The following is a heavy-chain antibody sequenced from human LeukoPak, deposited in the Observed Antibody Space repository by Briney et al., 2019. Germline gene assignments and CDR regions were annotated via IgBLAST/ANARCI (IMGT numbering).Heavy chain of an antibody. CDR1: AGSISSGGYY. J-gene: IGHJ4*02. Sequence: SQTLSLTCTVSAGSISSGGYYWSLIRQHPGKGLEWIGYIYYSGSTYYNPSLKSRLSISVDTSQNQFSLKLSSVTAADTAVYYCASSRAGYLFDYWGRGTLVTVSS. D-gene: IGHD5-24*01. CDR3: ASSRAGYLFDY. V-gene: IGHV4-31*03. CDR2: IYYSGST.